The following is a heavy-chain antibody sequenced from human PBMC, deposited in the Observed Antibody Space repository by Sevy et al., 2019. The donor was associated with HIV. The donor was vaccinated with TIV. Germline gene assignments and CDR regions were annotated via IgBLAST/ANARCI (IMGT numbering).Heavy chain of an antibody. D-gene: IGHD2-2*01. CDR1: GFTFSSYS. V-gene: IGHV3-21*01. J-gene: IGHJ6*02. CDR2: ISSSSSYI. CDR3: ARMGYCSSTSCYQLSYGMDV. Sequence: GGSLRLSCAASGFTFSSYSMNWVRQAPGKGLEWVSSISSSSSYIYYAASVKGRFTISRDNAKNSLYLQMNSLRAEDTAVYYCARMGYCSSTSCYQLSYGMDVWGQGTTVTVSS.